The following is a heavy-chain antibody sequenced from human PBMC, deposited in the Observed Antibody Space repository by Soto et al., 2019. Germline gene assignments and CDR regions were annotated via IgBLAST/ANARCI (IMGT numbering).Heavy chain of an antibody. D-gene: IGHD2-15*01. J-gene: IGHJ4*02. V-gene: IGHV4-59*08. CDR3: ARIGLVIARSYYFDY. CDR1: GGSISSYY. Sequence: SETLSLTCSVSGGSISSYYWSWIRQPPGKGLEWIAYISYSGSTNYNPSLKSRVTISGDTSKNQISLKLSSVTAADTAVYYCARIGLVIARSYYFDYWGQGTLVIVSS. CDR2: ISYSGST.